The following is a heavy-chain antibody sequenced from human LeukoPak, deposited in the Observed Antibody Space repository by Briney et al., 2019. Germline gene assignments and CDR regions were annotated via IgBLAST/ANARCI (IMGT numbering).Heavy chain of an antibody. CDR2: ISSRSSAI. V-gene: IGHV3-48*02. D-gene: IGHD6-19*01. Sequence: GGSLRLSCAASGFXFSNYNINWVRQAPGKGLEWVSYISSRSSAIYYADSVKGRFTISRDNAKNSLSLQMNSLRDEDTAVYFCASNHGSGWYVGEFWGQGILVTVSS. J-gene: IGHJ4*02. CDR3: ASNHGSGWYVGEF. CDR1: GFXFSNYN.